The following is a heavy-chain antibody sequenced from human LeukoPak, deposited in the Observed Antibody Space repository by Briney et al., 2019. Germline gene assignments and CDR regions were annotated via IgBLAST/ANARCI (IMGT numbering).Heavy chain of an antibody. Sequence: ASVKVSCKASGYTFATYGITWVRQAPGQGLEWMGWINPNNGDTDYAQRFQGRVTMTRDTSINTVYMELTRLRSDDTAVYYCARSGNFGVVTYDYWGQGTLVTVSS. J-gene: IGHJ4*02. CDR1: GYTFATYG. CDR2: INPNNGDT. D-gene: IGHD3-3*01. V-gene: IGHV1-2*02. CDR3: ARSGNFGVVTYDY.